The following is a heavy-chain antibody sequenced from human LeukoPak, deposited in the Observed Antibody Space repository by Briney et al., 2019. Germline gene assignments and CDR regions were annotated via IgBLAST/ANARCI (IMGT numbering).Heavy chain of an antibody. CDR3: ARDLGYSAYATVRGYAVDI. J-gene: IGHJ3*02. V-gene: IGHV3-66*01. CDR1: GFTVSTNY. CDR2: IYSGGST. Sequence: GGSLRLSCAASGFTVSTNYMSWVRQAPGKGLESVSIIYSGGSTYYADSVKGRFTISRDISQNTLYLQMNSLRAEDTAVYYCARDLGYSAYATVRGYAVDIWGQGTMVTVSS. D-gene: IGHD5-12*01.